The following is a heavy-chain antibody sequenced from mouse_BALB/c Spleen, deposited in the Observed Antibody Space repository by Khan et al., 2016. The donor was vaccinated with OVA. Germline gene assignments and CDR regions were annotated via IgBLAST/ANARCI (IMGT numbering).Heavy chain of an antibody. Sequence: EVELVESGGGSVQPGGSLRLSCATSGFTFTDYYMSWVRQPPGKALEWLGFIRNKANGYTTEYSASMKGRFTISRDNSQSVLYRQMNTLRGEDSATYYCTRETVVDIYWYFDVWGAGTTVTVSS. D-gene: IGHD1-1*01. V-gene: IGHV7-3*02. J-gene: IGHJ1*01. CDR1: GFTFTDYY. CDR3: TRETVVDIYWYFDV. CDR2: IRNKANGYTT.